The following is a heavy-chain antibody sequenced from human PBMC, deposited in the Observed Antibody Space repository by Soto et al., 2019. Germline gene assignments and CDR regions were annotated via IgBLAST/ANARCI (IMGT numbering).Heavy chain of an antibody. CDR2: IYYSGST. CDR1: GGSISSGDYY. D-gene: IGHD6-13*01. CDR3: ASSSSSRPRGYFDY. Sequence: PSETLSLTCTVSGGSISSGDYYWSWIRQPPGKGLEWIGYIYYSGSTYYNPSLKSRVTISVDTSKNQFSLKLSSVTAADTAVYYSASSSSSRPRGYFDYWGQGTLVPV. V-gene: IGHV4-30-4*01. J-gene: IGHJ4*02.